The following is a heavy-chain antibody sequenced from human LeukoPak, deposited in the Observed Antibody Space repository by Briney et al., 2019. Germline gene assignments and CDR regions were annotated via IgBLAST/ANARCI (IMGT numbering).Heavy chain of an antibody. CDR1: GFTFSSSW. CDR3: ARDPYSSSWSYGMDV. Sequence: PGGSLRLSCAASGFTFSSSWMTWVRQAPGKGLEWVANIKQDGSETVYVDSVKGRFTISRDNAQSSLYLQMYSLRAEDTAVYFCARDPYSSSWSYGMDVWGQGTAVTVSS. D-gene: IGHD6-13*01. CDR2: IKQDGSET. V-gene: IGHV3-7*05. J-gene: IGHJ6*02.